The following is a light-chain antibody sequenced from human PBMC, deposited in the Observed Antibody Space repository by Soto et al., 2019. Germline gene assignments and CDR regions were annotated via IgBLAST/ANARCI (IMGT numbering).Light chain of an antibody. Sequence: DIQLTQSPSFLSASVGDRVTITCRASQGISSYLAWHQQKPGKAPKLLIYAASTLQSGVPSRFSGSGSGTEFTLTISSLQPEDFATYYCQQLVTFGPGTKVDIK. J-gene: IGKJ3*01. CDR3: QQLVT. V-gene: IGKV1-9*01. CDR2: AAS. CDR1: QGISSY.